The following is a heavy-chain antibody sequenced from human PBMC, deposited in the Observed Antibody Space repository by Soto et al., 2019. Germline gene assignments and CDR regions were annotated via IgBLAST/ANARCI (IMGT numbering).Heavy chain of an antibody. V-gene: IGHV4-39*01. CDR3: ARQASGYYYGWFDP. CDR1: GGSILDSTYY. J-gene: IGHJ5*02. D-gene: IGHD3-22*01. CDR2: IFYSGGT. Sequence: PSETLSLTCTVSGGSILDSTYYRAWTRQSPGKGLEWIGTIFYSGGTFYTPSLKSRVAMSVDTSNNQFSLKLSSVTAADTAVYYCARQASGYYYGWFDPWGQGTLVTSPQ.